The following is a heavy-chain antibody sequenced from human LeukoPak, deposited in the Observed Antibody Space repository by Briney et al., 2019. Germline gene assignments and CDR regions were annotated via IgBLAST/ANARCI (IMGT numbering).Heavy chain of an antibody. J-gene: IGHJ4*02. CDR2: IIPMINTP. CDR3: AIFQGTYGDNDNDF. V-gene: IGHV1-69*13. Sequence: SVKVSCKASGGTFRTFAINWVRQAPGKGLEWMGGIIPMINTPKYAQRFQGRISITADESTSTGYMEVSSLRSEDTAVYYCAIFQGTYGDNDNDFWGQGTLVTVSS. CDR1: GGTFRTFA. D-gene: IGHD4-17*01.